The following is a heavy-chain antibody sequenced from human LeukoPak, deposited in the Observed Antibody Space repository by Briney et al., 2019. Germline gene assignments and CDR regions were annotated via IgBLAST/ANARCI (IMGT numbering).Heavy chain of an antibody. D-gene: IGHD5-12*01. CDR1: GGSISSGDYY. V-gene: IGHV4-31*03. CDR3: AGVIGYDQLDY. CDR2: IHYSGST. Sequence: PSQTLSLTCSVSGGSISSGDYYWSWIRQHPGKGLEWIGYIHYSGSTYYNPSLKSRVSISVSTSKNRFSLQLSSVTAADTAVYYCAGVIGYDQLDYWGQGTLVTVSS. J-gene: IGHJ4*02.